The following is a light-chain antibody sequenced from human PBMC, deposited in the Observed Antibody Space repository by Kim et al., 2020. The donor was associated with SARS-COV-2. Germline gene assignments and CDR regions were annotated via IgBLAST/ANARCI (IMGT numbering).Light chain of an antibody. CDR3: SSYAAISNFV. J-gene: IGLJ1*01. Sequence: QSALTQPPSASGSPGQSVTISCTGTSSDVGGYNYVSWYQQHPGKVPKLMIYEVSKRPSGVPDRFSGSKSGNTASLTVSGLQAEDEADYYCSSYAAISNFVFGTGTKVTVL. CDR1: SSDVGGYNY. CDR2: EVS. V-gene: IGLV2-8*01.